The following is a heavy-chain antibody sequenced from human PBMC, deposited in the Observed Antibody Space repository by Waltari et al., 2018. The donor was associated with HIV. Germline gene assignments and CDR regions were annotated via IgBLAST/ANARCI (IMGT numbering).Heavy chain of an antibody. CDR3: AREEEIAAASYYFDY. D-gene: IGHD6-13*01. CDR2: IYHSGST. V-gene: IGHV4-38-2*02. J-gene: IGHJ4*02. CDR1: GYSISSGYY. Sequence: QVQLQESGPGLVKPSETLSLTCAVSGYSISSGYYWGWIRQPPGKGLEWIGSIYHSGSTHYNPTLKSRVTISVDTSKNQFSLKLSSVTAADTAVYYCAREEEIAAASYYFDYWGQGTLVTVSS.